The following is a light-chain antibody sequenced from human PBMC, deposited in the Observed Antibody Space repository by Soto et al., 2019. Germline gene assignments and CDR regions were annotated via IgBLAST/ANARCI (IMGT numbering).Light chain of an antibody. CDR1: QSVSSSY. CDR2: GAS. J-gene: IGKJ1*01. CDR3: HQYGSSPQT. V-gene: IGKV3-20*01. Sequence: IVLRQSAGTLSLLSGQRATLSGRSSQSVSSSYLAWYQQKPGQAPRLLIYGASSRATGIPDRFTGSGCGTDFTLTISRLEPEDFAVFYCHQYGSSPQTFGQGTKVDLK.